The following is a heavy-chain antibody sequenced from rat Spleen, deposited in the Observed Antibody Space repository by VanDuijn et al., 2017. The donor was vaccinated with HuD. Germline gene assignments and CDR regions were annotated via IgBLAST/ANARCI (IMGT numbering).Heavy chain of an antibody. CDR3: ARDGGFDY. J-gene: IGHJ2*01. CDR1: GFSLTNFG. Sequence: QVQLKESGPGLVQPSQTLSLTCTVSGFSLTNFGVTWVRQPPGKGLEWIGAIWSGGSTDYSSALKSRLSISRDTSKSQVFLKMSSLQTEDTATYYCARDGGFDYWGQGVMVTVSS. V-gene: IGHV2-4*01. CDR2: IWSGGST.